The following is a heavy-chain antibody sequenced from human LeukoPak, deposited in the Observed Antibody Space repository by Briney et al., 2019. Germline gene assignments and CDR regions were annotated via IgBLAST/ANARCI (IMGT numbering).Heavy chain of an antibody. CDR2: INPNSGGT. CDR1: GYTFTGYY. CDR3: ARGDVYYDISSATYGMDV. Sequence: ASVKVSCKASGYTFTGYYMHWVRQAPGQGLEWMGWINPNSGGTNYAQKFQGRVTMTRDTSISTAYMELSRLRSDDTAVYYCARGDVYYDISSATYGMDVWGQGTTVTVSS. J-gene: IGHJ6*02. V-gene: IGHV1-2*02. D-gene: IGHD3-9*01.